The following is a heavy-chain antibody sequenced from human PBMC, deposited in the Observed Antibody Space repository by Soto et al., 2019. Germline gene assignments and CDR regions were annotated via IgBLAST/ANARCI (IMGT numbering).Heavy chain of an antibody. CDR1: GGSXSSYF. Sequence: SETLSLTCTVSGGSXSSYFWSWIWQPPGKGLEWIGYIYYSGSTNYNPSLKSRVTISVDTSKNQFSLKLSSVTAADTALYYCAKRSDVSSRSYAHRGQGTLVTVSS. D-gene: IGHD2-2*01. CDR3: AKRSDVSSRSYAH. V-gene: IGHV4-59*01. CDR2: IYYSGST. J-gene: IGHJ4*02.